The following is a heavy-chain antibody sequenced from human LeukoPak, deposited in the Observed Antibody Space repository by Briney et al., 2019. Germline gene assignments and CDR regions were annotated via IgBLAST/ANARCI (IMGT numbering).Heavy chain of an antibody. J-gene: IGHJ4*02. V-gene: IGHV4-39*01. CDR2: IYYSGST. CDR3: ARHLGYSYGELDY. D-gene: IGHD5-18*01. Sequence: SETLSLTCTVSGGSISSSSYYWGWIRQPPGKGLECIGSIYYSGSTYYNPSLKSRATISVDTSKNQFSLKLSSVTAADTAVYYCARHLGYSYGELDYWGQGTLVTVSS. CDR1: GGSISSSSYY.